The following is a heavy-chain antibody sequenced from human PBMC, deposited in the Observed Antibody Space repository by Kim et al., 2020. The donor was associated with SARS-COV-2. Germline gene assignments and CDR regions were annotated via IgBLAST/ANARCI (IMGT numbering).Heavy chain of an antibody. CDR3: AREKKQWLVPHDAFDI. V-gene: IGHV3-21*01. Sequence: GGSLRLSCAASGFTFSSYSMNWVRQAPGKGLEWVSSISSSSSYIYYADSVKGRFTISRDNAKNSLYLQMNSLRAEDMAVYYCAREKKQWLVPHDAFDIWGQGTMVTVSS. CDR2: ISSSSSYI. CDR1: GFTFSSYS. J-gene: IGHJ3*02. D-gene: IGHD6-19*01.